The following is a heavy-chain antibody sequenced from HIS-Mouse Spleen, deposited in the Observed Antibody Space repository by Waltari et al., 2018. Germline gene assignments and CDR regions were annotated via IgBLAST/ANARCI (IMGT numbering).Heavy chain of an antibody. V-gene: IGHV2-5*02. CDR1: GFSLSTSGVG. D-gene: IGHD7-27*01. Sequence: QITLKESGPTLVKPTQTLTLTCTFSGFSLSTSGVGVGWIRQPPGKALEWLALIYLDDDKRYSPSLKSRLTITKDTSKNQVVLTMTNMEPVDTATYYCAHRTGDWEAFDYWGQGTLVTVSS. J-gene: IGHJ4*02. CDR2: IYLDDDK. CDR3: AHRTGDWEAFDY.